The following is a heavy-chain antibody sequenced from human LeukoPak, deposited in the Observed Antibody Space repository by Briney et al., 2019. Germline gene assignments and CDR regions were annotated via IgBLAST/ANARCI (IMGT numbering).Heavy chain of an antibody. V-gene: IGHV3-43D*03. J-gene: IGHJ4*02. Sequence: GGSLRLSCAASGFTFDGYAMHWVRQAPGKGLEWVSLISWDGGSTYYADSVKGRFTISRDNSKNSLYLQMNSLRAEDTALYYCAKDQSPGYCSSTSCFPPPSIDYWGQGTLVTVSS. CDR1: GFTFDGYA. CDR2: ISWDGGST. CDR3: AKDQSPGYCSSTSCFPPPSIDY. D-gene: IGHD2-2*01.